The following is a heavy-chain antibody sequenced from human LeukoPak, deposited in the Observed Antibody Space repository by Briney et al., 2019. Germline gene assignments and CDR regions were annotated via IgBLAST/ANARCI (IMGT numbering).Heavy chain of an antibody. CDR2: IYYSGST. Sequence: ASETLSLTCTVSGGSISSSSYYWGWIRQPPGKGLEWIGSIYYSGSTYYNPSLKSRVTISVDTSKNQFSLKLSSVTAADTAVYYCARQGPLNQIIRDGYNSLYYGMDVWGQGTTVTVSS. J-gene: IGHJ6*02. CDR1: GGSISSSSYY. CDR3: ARQGPLNQIIRDGYNSLYYGMDV. V-gene: IGHV4-39*01. D-gene: IGHD5-24*01.